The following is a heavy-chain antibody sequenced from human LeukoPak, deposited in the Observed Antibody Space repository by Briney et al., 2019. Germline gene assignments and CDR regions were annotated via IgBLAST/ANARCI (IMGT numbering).Heavy chain of an antibody. Sequence: PGGSLRLSCATSGFTFSSYNMSRVRQAPGKGLEWVSYISSSGSTIYYAASVKGRFIIYRDNARKSVSLQMNRLRDEDTAVYYCTSTTVSDYWGQGTLVTVSS. CDR3: TSTTVSDY. V-gene: IGHV3-48*02. D-gene: IGHD1-14*01. CDR2: ISSSGSTI. J-gene: IGHJ4*02. CDR1: GFTFSSYN.